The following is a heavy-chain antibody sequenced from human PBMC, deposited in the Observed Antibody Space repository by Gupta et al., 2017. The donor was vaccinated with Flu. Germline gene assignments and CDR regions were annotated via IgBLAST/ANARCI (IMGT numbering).Heavy chain of an antibody. J-gene: IGHJ6*02. D-gene: IGHD1-26*01. Sequence: QVQLQESGPGLVTPSETLSLTCTVSGGSISSYYWSWIRQPPGKGLEWLGYIYYSGSTNYNPSLKSRVTRSVDTSKNQFSLKLSAGTAADTAVYYGARGTWELPLQYYYYGMDVWGQGTTGNV. CDR2: IYYSGST. CDR3: ARGTWELPLQYYYYGMDV. V-gene: IGHV4-59*01. CDR1: GGSISSYY.